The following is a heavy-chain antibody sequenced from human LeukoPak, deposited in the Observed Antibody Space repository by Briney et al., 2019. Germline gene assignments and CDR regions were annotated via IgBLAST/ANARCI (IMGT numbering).Heavy chain of an antibody. D-gene: IGHD5-24*01. CDR3: AKDPDGYKPLA. V-gene: IGHV3-30*18. CDR2: ISYDGSNK. Sequence: PGRSLRLSCAASGFTFSSYGMHWVRQAPGKGLVWVAVISYDGSNKYYADSVEGRFTISRDNSKNTLYLQMNSLRAEDTAVYYCAKDPDGYKPLAWGQGTLVTVSS. CDR1: GFTFSSYG. J-gene: IGHJ5*02.